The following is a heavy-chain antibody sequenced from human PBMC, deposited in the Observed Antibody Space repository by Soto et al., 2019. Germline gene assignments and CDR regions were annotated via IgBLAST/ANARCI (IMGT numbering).Heavy chain of an antibody. CDR2: IYYSGST. J-gene: IGHJ4*02. CDR3: ARDSSAEGFDY. CDR1: GGSISSGVYY. Sequence: SETLSLTCTVSGGSISSGVYYWSWIRQHPGKGLEWIGYIYYSGSTYYNPSLKSRVTISVDTSKNQFSLKLSSVTAADTAVYYCARDSSAEGFDYWGQGTLVTVSS. V-gene: IGHV4-31*03.